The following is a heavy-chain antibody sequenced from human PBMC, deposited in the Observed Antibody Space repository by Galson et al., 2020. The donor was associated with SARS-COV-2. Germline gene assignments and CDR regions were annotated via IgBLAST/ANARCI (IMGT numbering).Heavy chain of an antibody. CDR3: AKGSIAVAVHY. V-gene: IGHV3-30*18. CDR2: ISYDGSDK. J-gene: IGHJ4*02. CDR1: GFTFSGYG. D-gene: IGHD6-19*01. Sequence: GGSLRLSCAASGFTFSGYGMHWVRQAPGKGLEWVAVISYDGSDKYYADSVKGRFTISRDNPKNTLFLQMNSLKTEDTAVYYCAKGSIAVAVHYWGQGTLVTVSS.